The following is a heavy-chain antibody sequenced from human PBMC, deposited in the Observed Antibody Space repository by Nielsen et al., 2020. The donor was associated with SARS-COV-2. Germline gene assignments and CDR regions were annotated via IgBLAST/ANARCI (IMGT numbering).Heavy chain of an antibody. CDR3: ARDLPPFREAGPGDV. CDR1: GFTFDDYG. CDR2: IYSGGTT. V-gene: IGHV3-66*01. J-gene: IGHJ6*02. D-gene: IGHD3-10*01. Sequence: GGSLRLSCAASGFTFDDYGMTWVRQAPGKGLEWVSVIYSGGTTYYADSVKDRFTISRDNSKNTLYLQMNSLRAEDTAVYYCARDLPPFREAGPGDVWGQGTTVTVSS.